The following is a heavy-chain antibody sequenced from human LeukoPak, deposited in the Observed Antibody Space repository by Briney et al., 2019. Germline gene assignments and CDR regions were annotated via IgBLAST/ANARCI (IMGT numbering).Heavy chain of an antibody. CDR1: GYTFTGYY. D-gene: IGHD4-17*01. CDR2: INPNSGGT. V-gene: IGHV1-2*04. Sequence: ASVKVSCKASGYTFTGYYMHWVRQAPGQGLEWMGWINPNSGGTNYAQKFQGWVTMTRDTSISTAYMELSRLRSDDTAVYYCARDGGYGDYKDAFDIWGQGTMVTVSP. CDR3: ARDGGYGDYKDAFDI. J-gene: IGHJ3*02.